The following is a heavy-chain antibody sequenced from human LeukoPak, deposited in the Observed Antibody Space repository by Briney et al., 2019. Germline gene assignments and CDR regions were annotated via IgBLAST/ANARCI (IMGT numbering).Heavy chain of an antibody. D-gene: IGHD3-9*01. J-gene: IGHJ5*02. CDR2: INHSGST. CDR1: GGSFSGYY. CDR3: ARGDDYDILTGYYNRNWFDP. V-gene: IGHV4-34*01. Sequence: SETLSLTCAVYGGSFSGYYWSWIRQPPGKGLEWIGEINHSGSTNYNPSLKSRVTISVDTSKNQFSLKLSSVTAADTAVYYCARGDDYDILTGYYNRNWFDPWGQGTLVTVSS.